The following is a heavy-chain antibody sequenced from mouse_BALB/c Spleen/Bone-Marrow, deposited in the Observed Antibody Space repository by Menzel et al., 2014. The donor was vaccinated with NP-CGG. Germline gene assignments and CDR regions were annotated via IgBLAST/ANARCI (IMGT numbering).Heavy chain of an antibody. V-gene: IGHV5-6*01. CDR3: ALNWDSAY. CDR1: GFTFSSYG. Sequence: EVQLQQSGGDLVKPGGSLKLSCAASGFTFSSYGMSWVRQTPDKRLEWVATINNGGTYTYYPDSVKGRFTISRDIAKNTLYLQMSSLKSEDTAMYYCALNWDSAYWGQGTLVTVSA. CDR2: INNGGTYT. J-gene: IGHJ3*01. D-gene: IGHD4-1*02.